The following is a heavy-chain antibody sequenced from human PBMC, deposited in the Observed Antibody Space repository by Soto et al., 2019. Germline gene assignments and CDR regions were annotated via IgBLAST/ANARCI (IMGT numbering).Heavy chain of an antibody. Sequence: PGGSLRLSCAASGFTFSNAWMNCVLQAPGKGLEWVGRIKSKTDGGTTDYAAPVKGRFTISRDDSKNTLYLQMNSLKTEDTAVYYCTTDWGTLRFNLPAGAPHYYYGMDVWGQGTTVTVSS. CDR1: GFTFSNAW. CDR3: TTDWGTLRFNLPAGAPHYYYGMDV. J-gene: IGHJ6*02. CDR2: IKSKTDGGTT. D-gene: IGHD3-3*01. V-gene: IGHV3-15*07.